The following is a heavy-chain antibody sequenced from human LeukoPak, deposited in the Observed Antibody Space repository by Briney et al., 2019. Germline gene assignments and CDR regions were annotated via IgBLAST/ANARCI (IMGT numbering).Heavy chain of an antibody. Sequence: ASVKVSCKASGYTFTGYYMHWVRQAPGQGLEWMGWINPNSGGTNYAQKFQGRVTMTRDTSISTAYMELSRLRSDDTAVYYCARAGLHDSSESWFDPWGQGTLVTVSS. CDR3: ARAGLHDSSESWFDP. CDR1: GYTFTGYY. J-gene: IGHJ5*02. CDR2: INPNSGGT. V-gene: IGHV1-2*02. D-gene: IGHD3-22*01.